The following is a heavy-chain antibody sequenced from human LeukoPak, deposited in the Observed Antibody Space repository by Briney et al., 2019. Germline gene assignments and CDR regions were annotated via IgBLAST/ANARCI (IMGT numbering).Heavy chain of an antibody. CDR2: IYTSGST. J-gene: IGHJ5*02. CDR1: GGSISSGSYY. D-gene: IGHD2-2*01. CDR3: ARDGGRVPATSNWFDP. Sequence: PSQTLSLTCTVSGGSISSGSYYWSWIRQPAGKGLEWIGRIYTSGSTNYNPSLKSRVTISVDTSKNQISLKLSSVTAADTAVYYCARDGGRVPATSNWFDPRGQGTLVTVSS. V-gene: IGHV4-61*02.